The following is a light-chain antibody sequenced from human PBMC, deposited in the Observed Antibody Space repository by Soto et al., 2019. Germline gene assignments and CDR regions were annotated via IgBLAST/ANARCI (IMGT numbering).Light chain of an antibody. CDR3: QQRSNCPFT. CDR2: DAA. J-gene: IGKJ4*01. Sequence: EIVLAQSPATLSLSPGERATLSCRASQSVSSYFAWYQQKPGQAPRLLINDAANRATGIPARFGGSGSGTDFTLTIRSLEPEDLAVYYCQQRSNCPFTFGGGTKVEIK. V-gene: IGKV3-11*01. CDR1: QSVSSY.